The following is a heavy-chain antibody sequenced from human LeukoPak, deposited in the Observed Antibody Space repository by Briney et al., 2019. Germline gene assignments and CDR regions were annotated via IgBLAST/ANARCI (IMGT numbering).Heavy chain of an antibody. V-gene: IGHV3-23*01. CDR1: GFTFSSYA. CDR2: ISGSGSST. J-gene: IGHJ4*02. CDR3: AKVPPYGGSYRAPFDY. D-gene: IGHD1-26*01. Sequence: GGSLRLSCAASGFTFSSYAMSWVRQAPGKGLEWVSTISGSGSSTYYADSVKGRFTISRDNSKNTLYLQMNSLRAEDTAVYYCAKVPPYGGSYRAPFDYWGQGTLVTVSS.